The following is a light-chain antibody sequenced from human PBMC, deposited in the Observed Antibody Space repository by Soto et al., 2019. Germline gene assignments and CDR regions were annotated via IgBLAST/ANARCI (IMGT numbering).Light chain of an antibody. V-gene: IGLV2-23*01. CDR1: SSDVGGYNY. CDR2: EGS. Sequence: QSALTQPPSASGSPGQSVAISCTGTSSDVGGYNYVSWYQQHPGKAPKLMIYEGSKRPSGVSHRFSGSKSGNTASLTISGLQAEDEADYYCCSYAGRSTWVFGGGTKLTVL. J-gene: IGLJ3*02. CDR3: CSYAGRSTWV.